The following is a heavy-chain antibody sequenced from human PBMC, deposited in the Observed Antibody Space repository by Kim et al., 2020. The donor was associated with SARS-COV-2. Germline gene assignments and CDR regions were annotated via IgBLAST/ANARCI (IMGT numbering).Heavy chain of an antibody. V-gene: IGHV1-24*01. J-gene: IGHJ3*02. CDR3: ATGWASGSYHDAFDI. CDR1: GYTLTELS. Sequence: ASVKVSCKVSGYTLTELSMHWVRQAPGKGLEWMGGFDPEDGETIYAQKFQGRVTMTEDTSTDTAYMELSSLRSEDTAVYYCATGWASGSYHDAFDIWGQGTMVTVSS. D-gene: IGHD1-26*01. CDR2: FDPEDGET.